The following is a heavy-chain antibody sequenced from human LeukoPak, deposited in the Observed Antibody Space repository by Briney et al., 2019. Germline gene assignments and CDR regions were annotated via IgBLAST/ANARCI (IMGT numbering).Heavy chain of an antibody. CDR1: GDSISSSSYY. CDR2: IYYSGNT. Sequence: PSETLSLTCTVSGDSISSSSYYWGWIRQPPGKGLEWIGTIYYSGNTYYSPSLKSRVTVSVDTSKNQFSLKLTSVTAADTAVYYCARGEWIAAAGTGAGFDPWGQGTLVTVSS. D-gene: IGHD6-13*01. J-gene: IGHJ5*02. V-gene: IGHV4-39*07. CDR3: ARGEWIAAAGTGAGFDP.